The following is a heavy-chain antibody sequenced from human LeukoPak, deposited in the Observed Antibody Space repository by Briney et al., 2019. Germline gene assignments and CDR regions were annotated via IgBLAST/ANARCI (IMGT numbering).Heavy chain of an antibody. CDR3: ARDNYYDSVDY. CDR2: ICSGGST. J-gene: IGHJ4*02. D-gene: IGHD3-22*01. V-gene: IGHV3-66*01. CDR1: GFTVGSNY. Sequence: PGGSLSLSCAASGFTVGSNYMSWVRQAPGKGLEWVSVICSGGSTYYADSVKGRFTISRDNSKNTLYLQMNSLRAEDTAVYYSARDNYYDSVDYWGQGTLVTVSS.